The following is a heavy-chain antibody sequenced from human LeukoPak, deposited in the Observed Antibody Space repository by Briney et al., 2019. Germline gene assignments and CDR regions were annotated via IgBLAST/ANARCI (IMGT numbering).Heavy chain of an antibody. CDR1: GGSFSGYY. CDR3: ARGQWFRAF. D-gene: IGHD3-10*01. V-gene: IGHV4-34*01. J-gene: IGHJ4*02. CDR2: IHYSGSA. Sequence: SETLSLTCAVYGGSFSGYYWTWIRQPPGKGLEWIGEIHYSGSATYNPSLTSRVTISVDTSKNQFSLKMNSVTAADTAVYYCARGQWFRAFWSRGTPVTVSS.